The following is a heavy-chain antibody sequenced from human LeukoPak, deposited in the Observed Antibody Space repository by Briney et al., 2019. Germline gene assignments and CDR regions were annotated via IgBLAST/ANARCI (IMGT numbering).Heavy chain of an antibody. V-gene: IGHV3-20*04. D-gene: IGHD3-3*01. CDR3: ARASERYDFWSGYYTFDY. Sequence: GGSLRLSCAAPGFTFDDYRVSGVRPAPGKGLEWGSGINWNGGSKGYADSVNGRFTISRDNAKNSLYLQMNSLRAEDTALYYCARASERYDFWSGYYTFDYWGQGTLVTVSS. CDR1: GFTFDDYR. CDR2: INWNGGSK. J-gene: IGHJ4*02.